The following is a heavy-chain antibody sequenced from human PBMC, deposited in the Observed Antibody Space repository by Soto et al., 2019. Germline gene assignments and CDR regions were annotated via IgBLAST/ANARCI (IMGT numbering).Heavy chain of an antibody. CDR3: ASLSEAGYSGYDSGGYYYYMDV. V-gene: IGHV4-39*01. J-gene: IGHJ6*03. CDR1: GGSISSSSYY. D-gene: IGHD5-12*01. Sequence: SETLSLTCTVSGGSISSSSYYWGWIRQPPGKGLEWIGSIYYSGSTYYNPSLKSRVTISVDTSKNQFSLKLSSVTAADTAVYYCASLSEAGYSGYDSGGYYYYMDVWGKGTTVTVSS. CDR2: IYYSGST.